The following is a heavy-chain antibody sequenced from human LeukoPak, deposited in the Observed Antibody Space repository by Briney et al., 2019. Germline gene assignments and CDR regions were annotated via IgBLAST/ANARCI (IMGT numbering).Heavy chain of an antibody. CDR1: GFTFSSYA. D-gene: IGHD2-15*01. V-gene: IGHV3-30-3*01. J-gene: IGHJ5*02. CDR3: ARDSHIVVVVAASNWFDP. CDR2: ISYDGSNK. Sequence: HPGGSLRLSCAAPGFTFSSYAMHWVRQAPGKGLEWVAVISYDGSNKYYADSVKGRFTISRDNSKNTLYLQMNSLRAEDTAVYYCARDSHIVVVVAASNWFDPWGQGTLVTVSS.